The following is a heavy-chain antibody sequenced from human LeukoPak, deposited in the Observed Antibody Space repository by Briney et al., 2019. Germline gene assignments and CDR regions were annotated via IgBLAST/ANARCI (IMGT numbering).Heavy chain of an antibody. Sequence: GGSLRLSCAASGFTFSSYEMNWVRQAPGKGLEWVSYISSSGSTIYYADSVKGRFTISRDNSKNTLYLQMNSLRAEDTAVYYCARGVRRRPDAFDIWGQGTMVTVSS. V-gene: IGHV3-48*03. CDR1: GFTFSSYE. CDR3: ARGVRRRPDAFDI. D-gene: IGHD6-25*01. CDR2: ISSSGSTI. J-gene: IGHJ3*02.